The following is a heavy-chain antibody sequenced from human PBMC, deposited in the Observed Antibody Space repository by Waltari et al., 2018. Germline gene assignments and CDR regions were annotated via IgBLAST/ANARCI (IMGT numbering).Heavy chain of an antibody. CDR2: INPNNGAT. J-gene: IGHJ4*02. CDR1: GYTFTVYY. D-gene: IGHD7-27*01. V-gene: IGHV1-2*02. Sequence: QVQLVQSGVEVKKPGASVRVSCKASGYTFTVYYLNWIRKAPGKGPEWMGWINPNNGATKYAQKFQGRVTMTRDTSINTAYLEVTSDDTAVYYCARDRWGESHGYGYWGRGTLVTVSS. CDR3: ARDRWGESHGYGY.